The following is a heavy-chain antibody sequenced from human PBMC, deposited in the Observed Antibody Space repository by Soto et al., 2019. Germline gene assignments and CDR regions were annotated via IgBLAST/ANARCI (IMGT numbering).Heavy chain of an antibody. Sequence: VQLVESGGGVVQPGRSLRLSCAASGFTINSYGMHWVRQSPGKGLEWVAVISYDGTNKDYVDSVKGRFTISRDISKNTVYLQTNSLRPEDTAVYYCGIFIVIQPEATFPWGQGTLVTVSS. V-gene: IGHV3-30*03. D-gene: IGHD5-18*01. CDR3: GIFIVIQPEATFP. CDR1: GFTINSYG. CDR2: ISYDGTNK. J-gene: IGHJ5*02.